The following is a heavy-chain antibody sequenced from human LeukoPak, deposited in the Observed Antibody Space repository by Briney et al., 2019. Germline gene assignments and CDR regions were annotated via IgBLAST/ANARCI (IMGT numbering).Heavy chain of an antibody. Sequence: NAGGSLRLSCAASGFTFSSYSMNWVRQAPRKGLEWVSSISSSSSYIYYADSVKGRFIISRDNAKNSLYLQMNSLRAEDTAVYYCAREGIAVAGFDPWGQGTLVTVSS. CDR2: ISSSSSYI. CDR3: AREGIAVAGFDP. CDR1: GFTFSSYS. D-gene: IGHD6-19*01. V-gene: IGHV3-21*01. J-gene: IGHJ5*02.